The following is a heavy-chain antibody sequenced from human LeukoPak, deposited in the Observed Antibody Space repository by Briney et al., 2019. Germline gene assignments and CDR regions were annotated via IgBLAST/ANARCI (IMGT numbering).Heavy chain of an antibody. J-gene: IGHJ6*03. Sequence: SQTLSLTCTVSGGSISSGDFYWSWIRQPPGKGLEWIGYIYYSGSTYYNPSLKSRVTISVDTSKNQFSLKLSSVTAADTAVYYCASSRITIFGAPRSYYYYYYMDVWGKGTTVTVSS. CDR1: GGSISSGDFY. V-gene: IGHV4-30-4*08. CDR2: IYYSGST. D-gene: IGHD3-3*01. CDR3: ASSRITIFGAPRSYYYYYYMDV.